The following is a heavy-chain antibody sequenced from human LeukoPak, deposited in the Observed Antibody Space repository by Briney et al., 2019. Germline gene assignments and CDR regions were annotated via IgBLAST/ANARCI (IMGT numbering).Heavy chain of an antibody. CDR2: IYYSGST. CDR1: GFTFSIYW. CDR3: ARVPEYYYDSSGYYYPRGYFDY. V-gene: IGHV4-59*01. D-gene: IGHD3-22*01. Sequence: GSLRLSCAASGFTFSIYWMSWVRQPPGKGLEWIGYIYYSGSTNYNPSLKSRVTISVDTSKNQFSLKLSSVTAADTAVYYCARVPEYYYDSSGYYYPRGYFDYWGQGTLVTVSS. J-gene: IGHJ4*02.